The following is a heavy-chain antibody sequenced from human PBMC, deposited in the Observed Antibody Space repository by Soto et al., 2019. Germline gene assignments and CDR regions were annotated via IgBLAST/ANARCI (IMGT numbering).Heavy chain of an antibody. D-gene: IGHD6-13*01. V-gene: IGHV3-15*07. CDR1: GFTFSNAW. Sequence: PGGSLRLSCAASGFTFSNAWMNWVRQAPGKGLEWVGRIKSKTDGGTTDYAAPVKGRFTISRDDSKNTLYLQMNSLKTEDTAVYYCTTGGIAAAGTLYYYYYYGMDVWGQGTTVTVSS. CDR3: TTGGIAAAGTLYYYYYYGMDV. J-gene: IGHJ6*02. CDR2: IKSKTDGGTT.